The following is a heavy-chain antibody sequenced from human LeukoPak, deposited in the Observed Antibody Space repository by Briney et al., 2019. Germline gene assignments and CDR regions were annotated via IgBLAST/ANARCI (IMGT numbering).Heavy chain of an antibody. CDR1: GFTFSSYW. V-gene: IGHV3-74*01. Sequence: GGSLRLSCAASGFTFSSYWMHWVRQAPGKGLVWVLRINSDGSSTSYADSVKGRFTISRDNAKNTLYLQMNSLRAEDTAVYYCARVYCSGGSCYATYYYYGMDVWGQGTTVTVSS. CDR2: INSDGSST. D-gene: IGHD2-15*01. CDR3: ARVYCSGGSCYATYYYYGMDV. J-gene: IGHJ6*02.